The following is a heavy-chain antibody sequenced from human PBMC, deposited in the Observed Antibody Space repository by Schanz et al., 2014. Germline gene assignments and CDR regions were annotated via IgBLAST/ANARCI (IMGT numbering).Heavy chain of an antibody. CDR1: GFTFSNHA. J-gene: IGHJ4*02. CDR3: ARDGAELYYFDD. Sequence: EVHLLESGGGLVQPGGSLRLSCAASGFTFSNHALSWVRQAPGKGLEWVANINQDGSEKYYVDSVKGRFTISRDNAKNSLYLQMNGLRAEDTAVFYCARDGAELYYFDDWGQGTLVTVSS. D-gene: IGHD1-1*01. V-gene: IGHV3-7*01. CDR2: INQDGSEK.